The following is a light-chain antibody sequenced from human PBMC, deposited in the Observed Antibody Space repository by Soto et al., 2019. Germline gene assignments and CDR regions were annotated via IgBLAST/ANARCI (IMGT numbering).Light chain of an antibody. CDR2: EVS. V-gene: IGLV2-14*03. CDR1: SSAVGAYDY. J-gene: IGLJ1*01. Sequence: QSVLTQPASVSGSPGQSIAISCTGTSSAVGAYDYVSWYQQHPDRAPRLVIYEVSNRPSGVSNRFSGSKSVNTATLTISGLLAEDEADYYCASHTTTNTRVFGTGTKVTVL. CDR3: ASHTTTNTRV.